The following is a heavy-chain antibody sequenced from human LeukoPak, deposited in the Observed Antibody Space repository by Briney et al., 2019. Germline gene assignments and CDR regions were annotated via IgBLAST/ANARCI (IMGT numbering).Heavy chain of an antibody. V-gene: IGHV3-33*01. CDR3: ARAGIDNALDY. CDR2: IWYDGGNK. J-gene: IGHJ4*02. Sequence: GGSLRLSCAATGFTFDKYGINWVRQAPGKGLEWVAIIWYDGGNKYFADSVVGRFTISKDNSKDTVYLEMSSLRTGDTAIYYCARAGIDNALDYWGQGTQVTVSS. D-gene: IGHD2-2*01. CDR1: GFTFDKYG.